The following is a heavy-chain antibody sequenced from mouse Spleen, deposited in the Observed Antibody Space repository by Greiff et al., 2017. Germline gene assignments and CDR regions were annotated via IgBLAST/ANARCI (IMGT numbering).Heavy chain of an antibody. CDR2: IRLKSDNYAT. V-gene: IGHV6-3*01. D-gene: IGHD1-1*01. CDR1: GITFSNYW. Sequence: EVKVEESGGGLVQPGGSMKLSCVASGITFSNYWMNWVRQSPEKGLEWVAQIRLKSDNYATHYAESVKGRFIISRDDSKSSVYLQMNNLRAEDTGIYHCTGGYGTGDYWGQGTTLTVSS. CDR3: TGGYGTGDY. J-gene: IGHJ2*01.